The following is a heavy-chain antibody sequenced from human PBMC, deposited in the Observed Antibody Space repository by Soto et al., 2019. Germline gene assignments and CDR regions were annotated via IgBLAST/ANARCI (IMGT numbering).Heavy chain of an antibody. V-gene: IGHV4-34*01. Sequence: QVQLQQWGAGLLKPSETLSLTCAVYGGSFSGFYWSWIRQPPGKGLEWIGEINHSESTNYNPSLKSRVTISVDTSKSQFSLKLSSVTAADTAVYYCARGPYSSGWSNWFDPWGQGTLVTVSS. CDR2: INHSEST. D-gene: IGHD6-19*01. J-gene: IGHJ5*02. CDR3: ARGPYSSGWSNWFDP. CDR1: GGSFSGFY.